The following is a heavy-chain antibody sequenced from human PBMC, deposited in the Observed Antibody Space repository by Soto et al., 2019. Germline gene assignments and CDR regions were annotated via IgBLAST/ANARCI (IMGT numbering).Heavy chain of an antibody. Sequence: QVQLQESGPGLVKPPQTLSLTCIVSGGSISSGGYYWSWIRQHPGKGLEWIGYIYYSGSTYYNPSLKSRVTISADTSKNQFSLKLSSVTAADTAVYYCARERDGGAAFDIWGQGTMVIVSS. CDR2: IYYSGST. CDR1: GGSISSGGYY. V-gene: IGHV4-31*03. D-gene: IGHD2-21*01. CDR3: ARERDGGAAFDI. J-gene: IGHJ3*02.